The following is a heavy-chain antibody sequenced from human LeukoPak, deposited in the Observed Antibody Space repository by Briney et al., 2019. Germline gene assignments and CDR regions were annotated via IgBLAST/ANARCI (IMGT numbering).Heavy chain of an antibody. V-gene: IGHV4-34*01. CDR3: ARYCSSTSCYRGILDY. CDR1: GGSFSGYY. Sequence: SETLSLTCAVYGGSFSGYYWSWIRQPPGKGLEWIGEINHSGSTNYNPSLKSRVTISVDTSKNQFSLKLSSVTAADTAVYYCARYCSSTSCYRGILDYWGQGTLVTVSS. D-gene: IGHD2-2*02. CDR2: INHSGST. J-gene: IGHJ4*02.